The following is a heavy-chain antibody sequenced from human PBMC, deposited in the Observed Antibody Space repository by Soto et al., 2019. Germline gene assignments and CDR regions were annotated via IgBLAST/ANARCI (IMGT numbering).Heavy chain of an antibody. D-gene: IGHD3-3*01. CDR3: ANTGAFGVAFFDY. CDR1: GFTFSSYA. Sequence: GGSLRLSCAASGFTFSSYAMSWVRQAPGKGLEWVSAISGSGGSTYYADSVKGRFTISRDNSKNTLYLQMNSLRAEDTAVYYCANTGAFGVAFFDYWGQGTLVTVSS. J-gene: IGHJ4*02. V-gene: IGHV3-23*01. CDR2: ISGSGGST.